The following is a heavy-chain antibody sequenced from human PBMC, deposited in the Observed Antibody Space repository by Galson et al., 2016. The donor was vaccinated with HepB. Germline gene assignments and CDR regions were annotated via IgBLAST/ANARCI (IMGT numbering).Heavy chain of an antibody. CDR2: ISYDGSDE. D-gene: IGHD2-15*01. J-gene: IGHJ6*02. Sequence: SLRLSCAASGFPFSNYGFYWVRQAPGKGLEWVAVISYDGSDEFYADSVKGRFTISKDNSKNTLYLQMNSLRTEDTAVFYCAKDRIWRSDRIADYSYYHGMDVWGQGTTVTVSS. V-gene: IGHV3-30*18. CDR1: GFPFSNYG. CDR3: AKDRIWRSDRIADYSYYHGMDV.